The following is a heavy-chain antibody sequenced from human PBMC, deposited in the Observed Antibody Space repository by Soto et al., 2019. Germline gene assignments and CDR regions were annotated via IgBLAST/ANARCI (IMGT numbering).Heavy chain of an antibody. D-gene: IGHD1-1*01. V-gene: IGHV3-53*02. Sequence: EMQLVETGGDLIQPGGSLRLSCAASGFTVRTNFMNWVRQAPGKGLEWVSIIYNGGRPDYADSVKGRFTVSRDNSKNTLYLQMNRLRVEDTCVYYCARAEGSAYNFVYGMDVWGQGTTVTVSS. CDR3: ARAEGSAYNFVYGMDV. CDR1: GFTVRTNF. J-gene: IGHJ6*02. CDR2: IYNGGRP.